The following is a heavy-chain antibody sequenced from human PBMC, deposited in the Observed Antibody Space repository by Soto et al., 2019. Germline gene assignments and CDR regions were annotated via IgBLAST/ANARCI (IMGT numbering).Heavy chain of an antibody. D-gene: IGHD3-22*01. V-gene: IGHV1-2*02. J-gene: IGHJ6*02. Sequence: ASVKVSCKASGYTFTGYYMHWVRQARGQGLEWMGWINPNSGGTNYAQKFQGRVNMTRDTSISTAYMELSRLRSEDTAVYYCARDIMLVVEYDYGMDVSGQGTRVTVSS. CDR1: GYTFTGYY. CDR2: INPNSGGT. CDR3: ARDIMLVVEYDYGMDV.